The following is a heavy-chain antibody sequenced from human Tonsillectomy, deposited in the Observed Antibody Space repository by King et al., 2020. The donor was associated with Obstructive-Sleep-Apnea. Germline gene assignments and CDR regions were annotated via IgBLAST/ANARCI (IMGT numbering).Heavy chain of an antibody. CDR1: GFTFDDYA. J-gene: IGHJ3*02. D-gene: IGHD6-13*01. V-gene: IGHV3-9*01. Sequence: VQLVESGGGLVQPGRSLRLSCAASGFTFDDYAMHWVRHAPGKGLECVSGHSWNSGSIGYADSVKGRFTISRDNAKNSLYLQMNSLRAEDTALYYCAKDEQQQRVGKGAFDIWGQGTMVTVSS. CDR3: AKDEQQQRVGKGAFDI. CDR2: HSWNSGSI.